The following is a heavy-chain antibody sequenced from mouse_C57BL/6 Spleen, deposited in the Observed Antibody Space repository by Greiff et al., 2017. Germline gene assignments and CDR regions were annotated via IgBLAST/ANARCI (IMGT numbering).Heavy chain of an antibody. V-gene: IGHV1-80*01. CDR2: IYPGDGDT. Sequence: VKLQQSGAELVKPGASVKISCKASGYAFSSYWMNWVKQRPGKGLEWIGKIYPGDGDTNYNGKFKGKATLTADKSSSTAYMQLSSLTSEDSAVXFCARGHYSQRYFDVWGTGTTVTVSS. CDR3: ARGHYSQRYFDV. CDR1: GYAFSSYW. J-gene: IGHJ1*03. D-gene: IGHD2-12*01.